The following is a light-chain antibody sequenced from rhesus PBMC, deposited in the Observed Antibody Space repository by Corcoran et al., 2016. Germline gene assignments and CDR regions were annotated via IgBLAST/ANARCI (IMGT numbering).Light chain of an antibody. Sequence: DIQLTQSPSSLSASVGDRVTITCRASQGISSYLVWYQQKSGKAPKLLIYDASNLQSGVPSRFSGSVSGTEFTLTISSLQPEDFATYYCQQRNSYPWTVGQGTKVEIK. CDR3: QQRNSYPWT. V-gene: IGKV1-38*01. J-gene: IGKJ1*01. CDR2: DAS. CDR1: QGISSY.